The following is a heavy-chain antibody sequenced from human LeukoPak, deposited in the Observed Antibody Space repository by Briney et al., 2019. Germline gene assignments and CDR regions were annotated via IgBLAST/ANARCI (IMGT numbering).Heavy chain of an antibody. J-gene: IGHJ4*02. CDR2: ISGSGGST. Sequence: PGGSLRLSCAASGFTFSSYAMSWVRQAPGKGLEWVSAISGSGGSTYYADSVKGRFTISRDNSKNTLYLQMNSLRAEDTAVYYCARASYCSGGSCRTLVGYYFDYWGQGTLVTVSS. CDR3: ARASYCSGGSCRTLVGYYFDY. CDR1: GFTFSSYA. D-gene: IGHD2-15*01. V-gene: IGHV3-23*01.